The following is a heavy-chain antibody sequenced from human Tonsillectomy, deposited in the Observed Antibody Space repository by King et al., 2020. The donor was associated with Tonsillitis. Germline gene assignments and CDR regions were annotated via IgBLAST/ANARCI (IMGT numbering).Heavy chain of an antibody. CDR2: ITYDGNNK. CDR3: AGNYSDSSGYANGIDV. CDR1: GFTFSDYG. D-gene: IGHD3-22*01. Sequence: VQLVESGGGVVQPGGSLRLSCAASGFTFSDYGIHWVRQAPGKGLEWVADITYDGNNKYYIDSVKGRFTISRDNSKNTLYLQMNNLRAEDTAVYYCAGNYSDSSGYANGIDVWGQGTTVTVSS. V-gene: IGHV3-33*05. J-gene: IGHJ6*02.